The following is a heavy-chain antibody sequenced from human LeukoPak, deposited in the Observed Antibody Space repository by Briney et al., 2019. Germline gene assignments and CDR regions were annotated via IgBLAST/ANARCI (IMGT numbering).Heavy chain of an antibody. CDR2: ISKDGSDK. V-gene: IGHV3-30-3*01. CDR1: GFTFSVYA. J-gene: IGHJ4*02. CDR3: ARDYWWNYDY. D-gene: IGHD1-7*01. Sequence: QTGGSLRLSCAASGFTFSVYAMHWVRQAPGKGLEWVAVISKDGSDKYYPGSVRGRFTISRDNSKNTIYLQMDSLRAEDTAIYYCARDYWWNYDYWGQGTLVTVSS.